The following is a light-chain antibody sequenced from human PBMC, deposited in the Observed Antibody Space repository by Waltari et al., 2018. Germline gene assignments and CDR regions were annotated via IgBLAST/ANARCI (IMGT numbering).Light chain of an antibody. CDR2: DVT. Sequence: SALTQPRAVSGSPGQSVTISSTGTTSDVGGYNYVFWYQHHPGKAPKLVIFDVTNRPSGVPDRFSGSKSANTASLTISGLQAEDEADYYCCSFAGTYTWVFGGGTKVTVL. V-gene: IGLV2-11*01. CDR3: CSFAGTYTWV. J-gene: IGLJ3*02. CDR1: TSDVGGYNY.